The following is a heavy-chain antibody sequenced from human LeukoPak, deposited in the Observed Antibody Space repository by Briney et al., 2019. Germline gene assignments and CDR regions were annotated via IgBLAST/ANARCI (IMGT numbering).Heavy chain of an antibody. V-gene: IGHV5-51*01. CDR2: IHPSDSDT. Sequence: KVSCKGSGYKFTNHWIVWVRQMPGKGLEWMRIIHPSDSDTRYSPSVEGHLTISVDQSVSTAYLQWSTLRASDTAMYYCARLRDGDFPDYWGQGTLVTVSS. CDR1: GYKFTNHW. J-gene: IGHJ4*02. CDR3: ARLRDGDFPDY.